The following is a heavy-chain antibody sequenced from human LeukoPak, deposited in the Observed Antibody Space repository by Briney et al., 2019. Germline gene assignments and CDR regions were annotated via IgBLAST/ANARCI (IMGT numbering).Heavy chain of an antibody. Sequence: SETLSLTCTVSGGSISSYYWSWIRQPPGKGLEWIGSIYYSGITYYNPSLKSRVTISVDTSKNQFSLKLSSVTAADTAIYYCATRDFWSGYLDYWGQGTLVTVSS. J-gene: IGHJ4*02. V-gene: IGHV4-59*05. D-gene: IGHD3-3*01. CDR3: ATRDFWSGYLDY. CDR1: GGSISSYY. CDR2: IYYSGIT.